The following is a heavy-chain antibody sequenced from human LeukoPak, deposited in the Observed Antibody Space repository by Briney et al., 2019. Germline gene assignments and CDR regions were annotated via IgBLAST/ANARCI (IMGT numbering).Heavy chain of an antibody. Sequence: SETLSLTCTVSGGSISSGDYYWSWIRQPPGKGLEWIGYIYYSGSTYYNPSLKSRVTISVDTSKNQFSLKLSSVTAADTAEYYCARDRATPFTPQEYFQHWGQGTLVTVSS. J-gene: IGHJ1*01. CDR2: IYYSGST. V-gene: IGHV4-30-4*08. CDR1: GGSISSGDYY. CDR3: ARDRATPFTPQEYFQH. D-gene: IGHD1-26*01.